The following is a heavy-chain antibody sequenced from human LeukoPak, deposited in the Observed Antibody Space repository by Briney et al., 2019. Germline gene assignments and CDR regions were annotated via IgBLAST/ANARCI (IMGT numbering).Heavy chain of an antibody. CDR2: INPSGGST. CDR1: GYTFTGYY. V-gene: IGHV1-46*01. D-gene: IGHD3-22*01. CDR3: ARDRIAGPNYYDSSGYYYP. Sequence: ASVKVSCKASGYTFTGYYMHWVRQAPGQGLEWMGIINPSGGSTSYAQKFQGRVTMTRDMSTSTVYMELSSLRSEDTAVYYCARDRIAGPNYYDSSGYYYPWGQGTLVTVSS. J-gene: IGHJ5*02.